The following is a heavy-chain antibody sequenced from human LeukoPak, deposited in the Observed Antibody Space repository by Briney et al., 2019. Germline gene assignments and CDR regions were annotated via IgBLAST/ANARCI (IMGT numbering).Heavy chain of an antibody. Sequence: ASVKVSCKVSGYTRTELSMHWVRQAPGKGLEWMGGFDPEDGETIYAQKFQGRVTMTEDTSTDTAYMELSSLRSEDTAVYYCATEEYYYGSGSYSKAFDYWGQGTLVTVSS. D-gene: IGHD3-10*01. J-gene: IGHJ4*02. V-gene: IGHV1-24*01. CDR1: GYTRTELS. CDR2: FDPEDGET. CDR3: ATEEYYYGSGSYSKAFDY.